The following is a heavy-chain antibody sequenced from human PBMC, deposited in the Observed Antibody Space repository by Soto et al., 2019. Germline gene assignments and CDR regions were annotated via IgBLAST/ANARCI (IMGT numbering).Heavy chain of an antibody. CDR2: ISWNSGVT. CDR3: VKGSNSYGMDV. V-gene: IGHV3-9*01. Sequence: PGGSLRLSCAASGFTFDDYAIHWVRQAPGKGLEWVSGISWNSGVTVYADSVRGRFTVFRDNARNAVYLQMNSLRREDTGLYYCVKGSNSYGMDVWGQGTTVTVSS. CDR1: GFTFDDYA. J-gene: IGHJ6*02.